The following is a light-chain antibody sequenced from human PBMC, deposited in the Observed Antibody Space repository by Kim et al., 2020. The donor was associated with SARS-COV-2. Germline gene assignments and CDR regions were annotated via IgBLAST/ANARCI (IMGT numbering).Light chain of an antibody. J-gene: IGKJ1*01. Sequence: ENALTQSPGTLSLSPGERATLSCRASQSVSSNYLAWYQQKPGQAPRLLIYGASSRATGIPDRFSGSGSGTDFTLTISRLEPEDFAVYYCQQYGSSPRTFGQGTKVDIK. V-gene: IGKV3-20*01. CDR3: QQYGSSPRT. CDR1: QSVSSNY. CDR2: GAS.